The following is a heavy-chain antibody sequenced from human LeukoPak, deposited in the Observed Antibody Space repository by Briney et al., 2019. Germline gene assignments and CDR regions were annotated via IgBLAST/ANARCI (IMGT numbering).Heavy chain of an antibody. CDR2: MSSDGIKT. D-gene: IGHD1-1*01. CDR3: AKDHAGTGRAFEY. Sequence: PGGSLRLSCAASGFTFSNAWMSWVRQAPGKGLEWVALMSSDGIKTYYADSVKGRFTISRDSSKDTLYLQMSSLRPDDTAVYYCAKDHAGTGRAFEYWGQGTLVTVSS. J-gene: IGHJ4*02. CDR1: GFTFSNAW. V-gene: IGHV3-30*18.